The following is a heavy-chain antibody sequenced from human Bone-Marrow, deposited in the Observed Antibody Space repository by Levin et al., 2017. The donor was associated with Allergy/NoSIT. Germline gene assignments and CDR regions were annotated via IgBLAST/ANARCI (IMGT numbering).Heavy chain of an antibody. Sequence: PGGSLRLSCAASGFTFMTYTMHWVRQAPGRGLEWVTMMSNDGTEKHYADSVKGRFTISRDVSKNTLYLQMDSLKSEDTAVYYCAKDYRRGACYFDPGGRGTRVTVSS. D-gene: IGHD3-10*01. J-gene: IGHJ5*02. CDR1: GFTFMTYT. CDR3: AKDYRRGACYFDP. V-gene: IGHV3-30*04. CDR2: MSNDGTEK.